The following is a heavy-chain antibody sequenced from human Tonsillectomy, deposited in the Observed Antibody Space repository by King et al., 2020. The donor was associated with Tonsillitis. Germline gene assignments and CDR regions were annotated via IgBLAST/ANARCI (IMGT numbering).Heavy chain of an antibody. D-gene: IGHD1-7*01. CDR3: AKAFSGTYAAFDI. V-gene: IGHV3-30*18. CDR2: ISYDGSDE. Sequence: VQLVESGGGVVQPERSLRLSCAGSGFTFSDYGMHWVRQAPGKGLEWVAIISYDGSDEYYTDSVKGRFTVSRDNSKNTLYLQMNSLRAEDTAVYYCAKAFSGTYAAFDIWGQGTMVTVSS. CDR1: GFTFSDYG. J-gene: IGHJ3*02.